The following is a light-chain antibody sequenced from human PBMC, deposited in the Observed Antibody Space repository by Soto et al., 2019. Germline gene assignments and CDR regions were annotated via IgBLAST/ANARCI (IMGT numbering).Light chain of an antibody. CDR3: SSYTSSSTV. CDR2: DVS. Sequence: QSVLTQPASVSGSPGQSITISCTGTSSDVGGYKYVAWYQQHPGKAPKLMIYDVSHRPSGISDRFSGSVSGNTASLTISGLQTEDKADYYCSSYTSSSTVFGTGTKVTVL. J-gene: IGLJ1*01. CDR1: SSDVGGYKY. V-gene: IGLV2-14*03.